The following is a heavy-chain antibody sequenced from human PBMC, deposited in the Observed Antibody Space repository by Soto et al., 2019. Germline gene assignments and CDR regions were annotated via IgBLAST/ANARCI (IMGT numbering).Heavy chain of an antibody. D-gene: IGHD3-9*01. Sequence: GGSLRLSCAASGFTLSNYGMTWVRQAPGKGLQWVSTIRGRGGTTYYADSVKGRFTVSRDDSRNTLYLQMNSLRVEDTAVYFCAKDVNYDMLAGYYYYWGHGTLVTVSS. CDR1: GFTLSNYG. CDR3: AKDVNYDMLAGYYYY. V-gene: IGHV3-23*01. CDR2: IRGRGGTT. J-gene: IGHJ4*01.